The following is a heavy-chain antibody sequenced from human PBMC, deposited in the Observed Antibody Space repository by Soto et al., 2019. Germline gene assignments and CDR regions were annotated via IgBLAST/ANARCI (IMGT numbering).Heavy chain of an antibody. Sequence: PGGSLRLSCAASGFTFSSYEMHWVRQAPGKGLEWVAVTSYDGSDNYYADSVKGRFTVSRDNSKNTLYLHMNSLRAEDTAVYYCAKVGLYYYDSSGTYGMDVWGQGTTVTVSS. CDR1: GFTFSSYE. J-gene: IGHJ6*02. D-gene: IGHD3-22*01. V-gene: IGHV3-30-3*01. CDR2: TSYDGSDN. CDR3: AKVGLYYYDSSGTYGMDV.